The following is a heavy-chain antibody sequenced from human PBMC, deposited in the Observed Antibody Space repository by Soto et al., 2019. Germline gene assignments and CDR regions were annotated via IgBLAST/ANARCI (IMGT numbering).Heavy chain of an antibody. Sequence: LSLTFTVSGAPIGTAGSSWSWSRQHQGQGLEWIGYIYYSGSTYYNPSLKSRVTISVDTSKNQFSLKLSSVTAADTAVYYCARVGDYDSSGPDYGMDVWGQGTTVTV. J-gene: IGHJ6*02. CDR3: ARVGDYDSSGPDYGMDV. V-gene: IGHV4-31*03. CDR1: GAPIGTAGSS. CDR2: IYYSGST. D-gene: IGHD3-22*01.